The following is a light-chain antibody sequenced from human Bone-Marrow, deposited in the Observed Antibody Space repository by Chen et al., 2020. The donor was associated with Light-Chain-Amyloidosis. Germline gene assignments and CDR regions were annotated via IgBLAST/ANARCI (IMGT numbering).Light chain of an antibody. CDR2: WAS. J-gene: IGKJ3*01. CDR1: QSVLYSSNNKNY. Sequence: DIVMTQSPDSLAVSLGERATINCKSSQSVLYSSNNKNYLAWYQQKPGQPPKLLIYWASTRDSGVPDRFSGSGSGTDFTLTISSLQAEDVAVYYCQQYYSTPRAFGPGTKVDIK. V-gene: IGKV4-1*01. CDR3: QQYYSTPRA.